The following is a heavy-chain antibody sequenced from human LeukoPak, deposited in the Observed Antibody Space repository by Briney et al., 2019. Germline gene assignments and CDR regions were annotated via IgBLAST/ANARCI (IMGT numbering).Heavy chain of an antibody. CDR1: GYSISSGYY. Sequence: PSETLSLTCTVSGYSISSGYYWGWIRQPAGKGLEWIGRISISGSTYYNPSLKSRVTMSIDTSKNQFSLKLNSVTAADTAVYYCARDLRGDSSVWYGGDYYYYMDVWGKGTTVTIS. V-gene: IGHV4-38-2*02. J-gene: IGHJ6*03. CDR3: ARDLRGDSSVWYGGDYYYYMDV. D-gene: IGHD6-19*01. CDR2: ISISGST.